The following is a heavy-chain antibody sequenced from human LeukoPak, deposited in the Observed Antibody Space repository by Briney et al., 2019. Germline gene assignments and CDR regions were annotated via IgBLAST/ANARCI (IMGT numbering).Heavy chain of an antibody. Sequence: GEALRLSCAASGFTFTSYAMNWVRQAPGKGLEWVAAISGSGGATYYADSVKGRFTISRDNSGNTVFLKMDSLRAEDTAVYFCARNRPAGYDYGFELRHWGQGILVTVSS. J-gene: IGHJ4*02. CDR2: ISGSGGAT. CDR3: ARNRPAGYDYGFELRH. D-gene: IGHD4/OR15-4a*01. V-gene: IGHV3-23*01. CDR1: GFTFTSYA.